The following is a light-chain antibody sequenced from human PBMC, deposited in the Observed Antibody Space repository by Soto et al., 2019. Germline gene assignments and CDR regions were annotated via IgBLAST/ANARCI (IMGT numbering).Light chain of an antibody. CDR1: QDIRKY. Sequence: DIQMTQSPASLSASVGDRVTITCQASQDIRKYLSWYQQKPGRAPKLLIYGAYYLETGVPSRFSGSGYGTDFTFTISSLQPEDIATYYCQHYDHLPPFTFGPGTKVAI. V-gene: IGKV1-33*01. CDR2: GAY. J-gene: IGKJ3*01. CDR3: QHYDHLPPFT.